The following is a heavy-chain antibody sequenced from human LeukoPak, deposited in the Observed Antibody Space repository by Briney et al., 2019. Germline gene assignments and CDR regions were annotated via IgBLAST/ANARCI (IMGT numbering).Heavy chain of an antibody. J-gene: IGHJ6*03. Sequence: SETLSLTCTVSGGSISSYYWSWIRQPAGKGLEWIWRIYTSGSTNYNPSLKSRVTMSVDTSKNQFSLKLSSVTAADTAVYYCARGGDCSGGSCLPPFFYYYYYMDVWGKGTTVTVSS. D-gene: IGHD2-15*01. CDR3: ARGGDCSGGSCLPPFFYYYYYMDV. CDR1: GGSISSYY. CDR2: IYTSGST. V-gene: IGHV4-4*07.